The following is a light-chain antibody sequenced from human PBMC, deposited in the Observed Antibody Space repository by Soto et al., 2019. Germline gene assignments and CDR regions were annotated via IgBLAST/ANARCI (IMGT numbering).Light chain of an antibody. CDR2: EVS. J-gene: IGKJ1*01. CDR3: LQGTHWPWT. V-gene: IGKV2-30*02. CDR1: QSLIHSDGNTY. Sequence: DVVMTQSPLFLPVTLGQPASISCRSSQSLIHSDGNTYLSWFQQRPGQSPRRLIYEVSDRDSGGPDRFTGRGSGTDFTLKISRVEAEDVGVYYCLQGTHWPWTFGQGTEVEIK.